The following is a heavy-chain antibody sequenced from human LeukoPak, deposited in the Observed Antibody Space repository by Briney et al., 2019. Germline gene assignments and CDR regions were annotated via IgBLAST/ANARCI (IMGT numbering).Heavy chain of an antibody. V-gene: IGHV3-33*06. Sequence: AGGSLRLSCAASGFTFSSYGMHWVRQAPGKGLEWVAVIWYDGSNKYYADSVKGRFTISRDSSKNTLYLQMNSLRAEDTAVYYCAKDEYHGGEKFDYWGQGTLVTVSS. CDR2: IWYDGSNK. D-gene: IGHD2-21*01. J-gene: IGHJ4*02. CDR3: AKDEYHGGEKFDY. CDR1: GFTFSSYG.